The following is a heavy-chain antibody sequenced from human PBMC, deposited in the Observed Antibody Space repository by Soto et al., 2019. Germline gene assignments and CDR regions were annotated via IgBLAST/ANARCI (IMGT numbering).Heavy chain of an antibody. CDR1: GVIFRTYA. CDR2: ISYDGTRR. CDR3: ARDRYGDSFYGLDA. D-gene: IGHD4-17*01. V-gene: IGHV3-30-3*01. J-gene: IGHJ6*02. Sequence: GGSLRLSCAVSGVIFRTYAFHWVRQAPGRGLDWVSVISYDGTRRSYADSVRGRFTISRGNSKNTLYLQMNSLRTEDTAIYYCARDRYGDSFYGLDAWGQGTTVTVSS.